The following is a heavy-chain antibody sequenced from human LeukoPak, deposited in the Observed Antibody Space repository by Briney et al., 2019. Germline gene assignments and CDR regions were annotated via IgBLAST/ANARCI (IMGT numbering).Heavy chain of an antibody. CDR1: GFTFSSYS. Sequence: GGSLRLSCAASGFTFSSYSMNWVRQAPGKGLEWVSSISSSSSYIYYADSVKGRFTISRDNAKNSLYLQMNSLRAEDTALYHCASSSGYSGSSWYDGLEYFQHWGQGTLVTVSS. CDR3: ASSSGYSGSSWYDGLEYFQH. J-gene: IGHJ1*01. CDR2: ISSSSSYI. D-gene: IGHD6-13*01. V-gene: IGHV3-21*04.